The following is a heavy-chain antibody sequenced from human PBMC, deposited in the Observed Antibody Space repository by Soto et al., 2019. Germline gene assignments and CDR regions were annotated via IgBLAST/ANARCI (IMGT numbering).Heavy chain of an antibody. CDR3: ARHHDS. V-gene: IGHV4-59*08. CDR2: IYYSGST. Sequence: SVTLSLTCTVSGVSISSYYWSWIRQPPGKGLEWIGYIYYSGSTNYNPSLKSRVTISVDTSKNQFSLKLSSVTAADTAVYYCARHHDSWGQGTLVTVSS. J-gene: IGHJ4*02. CDR1: GVSISSYY.